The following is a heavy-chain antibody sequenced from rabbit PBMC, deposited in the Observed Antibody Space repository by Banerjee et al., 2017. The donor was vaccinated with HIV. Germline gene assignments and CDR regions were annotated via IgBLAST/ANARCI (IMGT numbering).Heavy chain of an antibody. V-gene: IGHV1S40*01. CDR2: IRTSSGST. Sequence: QSLEESGGGLVKPEGSLTLTCKASGFDLSSYHYMCWVRQAPGKGLEWIGCIRTSSGSTWYASWVNGRFTISKTSSTTVTLQMTSLTAADTATYFCARDVISGNWYFDLWGPGTLVTDS. J-gene: IGHJ4*01. CDR3: ARDVISGNWYFDL. D-gene: IGHD1-1*01. CDR1: GFDLSSYHY.